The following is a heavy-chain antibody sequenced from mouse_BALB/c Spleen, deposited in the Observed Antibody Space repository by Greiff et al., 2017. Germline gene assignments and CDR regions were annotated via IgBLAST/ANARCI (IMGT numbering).Heavy chain of an antibody. J-gene: IGHJ4*01. CDR3: ARVGDYYDYYYAMDY. Sequence: EVMLVESGGGLVQPGGSLKLSCAASGFTFSSYGMSWVRQTPDKRLELVATINSNGGNTYYPDSVKGRFTISRDNAKNTLYLQMSSLKSEDTAMYYCARVGDYYDYYYAMDYWGQGTSVTVSS. CDR2: INSNGGNT. CDR1: GFTFSSYG. V-gene: IGHV5-6-3*01. D-gene: IGHD2-4*01.